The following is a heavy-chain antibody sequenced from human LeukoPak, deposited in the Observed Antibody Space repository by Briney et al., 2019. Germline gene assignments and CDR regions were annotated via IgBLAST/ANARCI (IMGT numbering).Heavy chain of an antibody. J-gene: IGHJ4*02. V-gene: IGHV1-2*02. CDR1: GYTFTGYY. CDR2: INPNSGGT. D-gene: IGHD6-19*01. Sequence: VASVKVSCKASGYTFTGYYMHWVRQAPGQGLEWMGWINPNSGGTNYAQKFQGRVTMTRDTSISTAYMELSRLRSDDTALYYCTRDRGYGWYVSDHWGQGTLVTVSS. CDR3: TRDRGYGWYVSDH.